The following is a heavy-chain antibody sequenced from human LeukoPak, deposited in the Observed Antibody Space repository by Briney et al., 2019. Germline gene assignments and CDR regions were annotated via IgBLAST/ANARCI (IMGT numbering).Heavy chain of an antibody. CDR3: ARDPSYYYGSSGRMDV. V-gene: IGHV1-46*01. CDR1: GYTFTSYY. Sequence: ASVKVSCKASGYTFTSYYMHWVRQAPGQGLEWMGIINPSGGSTSYAQKFQGRVTMTRDTSTSTVYMELSSLRSEDTAVYYCARDPSYYYGSSGRMDVWGQGTTVTVSS. CDR2: INPSGGST. J-gene: IGHJ6*02. D-gene: IGHD3-22*01.